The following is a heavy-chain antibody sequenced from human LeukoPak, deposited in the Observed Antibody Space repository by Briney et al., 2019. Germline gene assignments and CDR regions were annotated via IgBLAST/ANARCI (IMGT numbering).Heavy chain of an antibody. CDR2: ISGSGGST. CDR3: AKDRRSGVRYYYMDV. D-gene: IGHD1-14*01. CDR1: GFTFSSYG. V-gene: IGHV3-23*01. J-gene: IGHJ6*03. Sequence: GGSLRLSCAASGFTFSSYGMSWVRQAPGKGLEWVSAISGSGGSTYYADSVKGRFTISRDNSKNTLYLQMNSLRAEDTAVYYCAKDRRSGVRYYYMDVWGKGTTVTVSS.